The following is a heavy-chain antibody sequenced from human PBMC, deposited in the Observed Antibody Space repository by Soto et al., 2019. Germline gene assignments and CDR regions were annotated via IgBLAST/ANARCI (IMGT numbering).Heavy chain of an antibody. CDR2: FVPGDGET. Sequence: QVQLVQSGAEVKKPGASVKVSCKVSGYTLTELSMHWVRQAPGKGLEWMGSFVPGDGETIYAQKFQGRVTMTRDTSTDTAYMELSSLRSEDTAVYYCGTGHSTSYYSYGMDVWGHGTTVTVSS. CDR3: GTGHSTSYYSYGMDV. J-gene: IGHJ6*02. D-gene: IGHD2-2*01. V-gene: IGHV1-24*01. CDR1: GYTLTELS.